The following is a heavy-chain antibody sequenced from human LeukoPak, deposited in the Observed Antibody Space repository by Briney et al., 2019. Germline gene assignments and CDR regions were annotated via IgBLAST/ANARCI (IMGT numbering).Heavy chain of an antibody. D-gene: IGHD4-11*01. CDR1: GGSISSGSYY. V-gene: IGHV4-61*02. J-gene: IGHJ5*02. CDR3: ARDFSSNYVGWFDP. CDR2: IYTSGST. Sequence: SETLSLTCIVSGGSISSGSYYWSWIRQPPGKGLEWIGRIYTSGSTNYNPSLKSRVTISVDTSKNQFSLKLSSVTAADTAVYYCARDFSSNYVGWFDPWGQGTLVTVSS.